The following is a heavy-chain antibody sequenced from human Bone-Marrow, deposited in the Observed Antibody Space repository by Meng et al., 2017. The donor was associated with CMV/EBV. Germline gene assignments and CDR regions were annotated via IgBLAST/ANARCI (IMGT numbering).Heavy chain of an antibody. Sequence: GGSLRLSCTASGFTFGDYAMSWVRQAPGKGLEWVGFIRSKAYGGTTEYAASVKGRFTISRDDSKSIAYLQMNSLKTEDTAVYYCTRISAAEGNNWFDPWGQGTLVTVSS. CDR1: GFTFGDYA. CDR2: IRSKAYGGTT. CDR3: TRISAAEGNNWFDP. D-gene: IGHD1-26*01. V-gene: IGHV3-49*04. J-gene: IGHJ5*02.